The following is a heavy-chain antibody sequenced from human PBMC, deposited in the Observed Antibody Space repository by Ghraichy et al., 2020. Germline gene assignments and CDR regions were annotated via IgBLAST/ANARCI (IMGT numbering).Heavy chain of an antibody. D-gene: IGHD3-22*01. J-gene: IGHJ4*02. CDR1: GFAFSNFA. CDR3: AKVHIYSYYESLGHYCFDY. V-gene: IGHV3-23*01. Sequence: GGSLRLSCAASGFAFSNFAMGWVRQAPGKGLEWVSAMSGSAITTFYADSVKGRFTISRDNSGNTLYLQMNSLRAEDTAVYYCAKVHIYSYYESLGHYCFDYWGRGTLVTVSS. CDR2: MSGSAITT.